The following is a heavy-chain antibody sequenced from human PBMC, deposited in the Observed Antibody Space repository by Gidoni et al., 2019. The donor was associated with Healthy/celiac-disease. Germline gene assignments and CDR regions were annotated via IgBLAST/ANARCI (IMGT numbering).Heavy chain of an antibody. CDR3: ARDGSSSWYPRPDNGMDV. Sequence: QVQLVESGGGVVQPGRSLRLSCAASGFTFSSYGMHWVRQAPGKGLEWVAVIWYDGSNKYYADSVKGRFTISRDNSKNTLYLQMNSLRAEDTAVYYCARDGSSSWYPRPDNGMDVWGQGTTVTVSS. V-gene: IGHV3-33*01. D-gene: IGHD6-13*01. CDR1: GFTFSSYG. J-gene: IGHJ6*02. CDR2: IWYDGSNK.